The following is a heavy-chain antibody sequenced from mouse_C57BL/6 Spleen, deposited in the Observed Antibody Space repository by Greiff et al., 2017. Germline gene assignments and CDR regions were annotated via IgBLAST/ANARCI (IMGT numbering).Heavy chain of an antibody. J-gene: IGHJ4*01. D-gene: IGHD3-2*02. CDR3: ARDSSGYNY. Sequence: KQSGAELVRPGASVKLSCKASGYTFTDYYINGVKQRPGQGLEWIARIYPGSGNTYYNEKFKVKATLTAEKSSSTAYMQLSSLTSEDSAVYFCARDSSGYNYWGQGTSVTVSS. CDR1: GYTFTDYY. CDR2: IYPGSGNT. V-gene: IGHV1-76*01.